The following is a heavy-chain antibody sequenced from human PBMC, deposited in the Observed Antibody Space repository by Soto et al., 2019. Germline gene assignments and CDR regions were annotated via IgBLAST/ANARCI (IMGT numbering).Heavy chain of an antibody. J-gene: IGHJ4*02. CDR2: ISVDSETI. Sequence: EVQLAESGGGLVQVGGSLRLSCVVSGLSFSDHAMNWVRQAPGKGLDWVSYISVDSETIYYADSVKGRFTISRDNAKNLLYPQMNSPRDEDPAGYYCARYGSGSHLRGPFDYWGQGTLVTVSS. CDR3: ARYGSGSHLRGPFDY. D-gene: IGHD3-10*01. CDR1: GLSFSDHA. V-gene: IGHV3-48*02.